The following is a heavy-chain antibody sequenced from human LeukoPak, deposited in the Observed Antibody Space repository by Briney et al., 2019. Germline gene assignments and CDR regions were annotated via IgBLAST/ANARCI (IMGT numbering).Heavy chain of an antibody. V-gene: IGHV3-23*01. CDR3: AKGGQWLANAGGFDY. CDR1: GFTFSSFA. J-gene: IGHJ4*02. D-gene: IGHD6-19*01. CDR2: ISGSGGST. Sequence: PGGSLRLSCAASGFTFSSFAMSWVRQAPGKGLEWVSAISGSGGSTYYADSVKGRFTISRDNSKNTLYLQMNSLRAEDTAVYYCAKGGQWLANAGGFDYWGQGTLVTVSS.